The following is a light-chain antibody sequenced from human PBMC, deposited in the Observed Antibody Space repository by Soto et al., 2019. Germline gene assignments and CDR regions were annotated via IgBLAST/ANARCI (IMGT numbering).Light chain of an antibody. CDR1: QTISSW. Sequence: DIQMTQSPSTLSGSVGDRVTITCRASQTISSWLAWYQQKPGKAPKLLIYKASTLKSGVPSRFSGSGSGTDFTLTISSLEPEDFAVYYCQQRGNRPPWTFGQGTKVDI. CDR3: QQRGNRPPWT. CDR2: KAS. V-gene: IGKV1-5*03. J-gene: IGKJ1*01.